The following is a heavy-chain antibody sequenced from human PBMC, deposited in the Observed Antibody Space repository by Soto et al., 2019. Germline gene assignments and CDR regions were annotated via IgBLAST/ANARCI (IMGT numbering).Heavy chain of an antibody. J-gene: IGHJ4*02. CDR1: GGSISSGGYS. V-gene: IGHV4-30-2*01. Sequence: QLQLQESGSGLVKPSQTLSLTCAVSGGSISSGGYSWSWIRQPPGKGLEWIGYIYHSGNTYYNPSLKSRVTISVDRSKNQFSLKLSSVTAADTAVCYCARGGYCSGGSCYEYYFDYWGQGTLVTVSS. CDR3: ARGGYCSGGSCYEYYFDY. D-gene: IGHD2-15*01. CDR2: IYHSGNT.